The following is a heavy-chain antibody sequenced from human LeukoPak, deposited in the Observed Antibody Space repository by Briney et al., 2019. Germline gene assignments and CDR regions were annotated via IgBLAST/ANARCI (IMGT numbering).Heavy chain of an antibody. J-gene: IGHJ4*02. V-gene: IGHV4-59*12. Sequence: SETLSLTCTVSGGSISSYYWSWIRQPPGKGLEWIGYIYYSGSTNYNPSLKSRVTISVDKSKNQFSLKLSSVTAADTAVYYCARYGPSYHFDYWGQGTLVTVSS. CDR1: GGSISSYY. D-gene: IGHD4-17*01. CDR2: IYYSGST. CDR3: ARYGPSYHFDY.